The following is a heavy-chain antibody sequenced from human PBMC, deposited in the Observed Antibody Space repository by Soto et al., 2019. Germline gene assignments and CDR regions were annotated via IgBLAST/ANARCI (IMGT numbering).Heavy chain of an antibody. CDR3: VRDGTKTLRDWFDP. CDR2: IYATGTT. CDR1: CASISGFY. V-gene: IGHV4-4*07. J-gene: IGHJ5*02. D-gene: IGHD1-1*01. Sequence: SETLSLTCTVSCASISGFYWSWVRKSAGKGLEWIGRIYATGTTDYNPSLKSRVMMSVDTSKKQFSLKLRSVTAADTAVYYCVRDGTKTLRDWFDPWGQGISVTVSS.